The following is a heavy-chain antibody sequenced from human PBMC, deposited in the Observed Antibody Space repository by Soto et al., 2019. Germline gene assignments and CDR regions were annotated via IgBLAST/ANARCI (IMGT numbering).Heavy chain of an antibody. V-gene: IGHV3-64*02. J-gene: IGHJ4*02. CDR1: GLTFSGYA. CDR3: ATTNYDFWSGYPQGYFDY. D-gene: IGHD3-3*01. Sequence: GGSLRLSCAASGLTFSGYAMHWVRQAPGKGLEYVSAISSNGGSTYYADSVKGRFIISRDNSKNTLYLQMGSLRVEDMGVYYCATTNYDFWSGYPQGYFDYWGQGTLVTVSS. CDR2: ISSNGGST.